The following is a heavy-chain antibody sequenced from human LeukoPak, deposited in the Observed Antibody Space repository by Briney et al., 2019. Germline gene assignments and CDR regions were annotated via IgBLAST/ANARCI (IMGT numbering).Heavy chain of an antibody. CDR2: IYSGGSR. D-gene: IGHD1-26*01. V-gene: IGHV3-66*01. J-gene: IGHJ3*02. CDR1: GGSFSGYY. Sequence: PSETLSLTCAVYGGSFSGYYWSWIRQAPGKGLEWVSVIYSGGSRYYADSVKGRFTISRDNSKNTLFLQMNSLRAEDTAVYYCARADSGTGDAFDIWGQGTMVTVSS. CDR3: ARADSGTGDAFDI.